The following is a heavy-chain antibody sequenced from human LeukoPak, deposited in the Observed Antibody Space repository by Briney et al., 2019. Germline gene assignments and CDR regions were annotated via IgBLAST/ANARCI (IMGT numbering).Heavy chain of an antibody. CDR2: ISTISSTK. D-gene: IGHD4-17*01. V-gene: IGHV3-48*02. J-gene: IGHJ4*02. Sequence: GGSLRLSCAASGFTFSSYDMNWVRQAPGKGLEWVSYISTISSTKYYADSVKGRFTISRDNAKNSLYLQMSSLRDEDTAVYYCARGKIGYYYGDYDGYWGQGTLVTVSS. CDR1: GFTFSSYD. CDR3: ARGKIGYYYGDYDGY.